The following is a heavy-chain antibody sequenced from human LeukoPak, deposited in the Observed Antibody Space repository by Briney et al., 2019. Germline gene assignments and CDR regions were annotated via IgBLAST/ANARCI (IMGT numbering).Heavy chain of an antibody. D-gene: IGHD6-19*01. CDR1: GFTFSSYA. Sequence: PRGSLRLSCAASGFTFSSYAMSWVRQAPGKGLEWVSGISGSGGSTYYADSVKGRFTISRDNSKNTVYLQVNSLRADDTAVYYCAKCVVVAVDDAFDIWGQGTMVTVSS. J-gene: IGHJ3*02. CDR3: AKCVVVAVDDAFDI. CDR2: ISGSGGST. V-gene: IGHV3-23*01.